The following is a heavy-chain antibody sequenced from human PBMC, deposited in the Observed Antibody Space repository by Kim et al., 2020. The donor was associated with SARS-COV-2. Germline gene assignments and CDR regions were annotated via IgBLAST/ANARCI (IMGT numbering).Heavy chain of an antibody. D-gene: IGHD3-22*01. J-gene: IGHJ4*02. Sequence: SRVTISVDTSKNQFSLKLSSVTAADTAVYYCARRVDYYDSTGYYLHPFDSWGQGTLVTVSS. CDR3: ARRVDYYDSTGYYLHPFDS. V-gene: IGHV4-39*01.